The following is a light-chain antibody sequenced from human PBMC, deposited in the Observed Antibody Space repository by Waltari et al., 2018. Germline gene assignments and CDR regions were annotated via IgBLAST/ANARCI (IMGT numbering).Light chain of an antibody. CDR2: DAP. CDR3: QKYGRLPAT. CDR1: PSVSRT. V-gene: IGKV3-20*01. J-gene: IGKJ1*01. Sequence: EIVLTPSPGPLPFSQGERATLPCRASPSVSRTLACYQQKPGQAPRLLIYDAPHRATCLADRFSGSGSGTDVSLTISRLEPEDFAVYYCQKYGRLPATFGQGTKVEIK.